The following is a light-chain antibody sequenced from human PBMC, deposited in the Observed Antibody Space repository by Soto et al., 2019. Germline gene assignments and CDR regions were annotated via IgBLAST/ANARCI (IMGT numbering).Light chain of an antibody. Sequence: EVVLTQSPGTLSLSPGERATLSCRASQSVSSSFLAWYQQKPGQAPRLLIHAASTGATGIPARFRGSGSGTDFTLTISSLEPEDSAVYFCHQYAGSPQTFGQGTKVEIK. CDR1: QSVSSSF. V-gene: IGKV3-20*01. CDR3: HQYAGSPQT. CDR2: AAS. J-gene: IGKJ2*01.